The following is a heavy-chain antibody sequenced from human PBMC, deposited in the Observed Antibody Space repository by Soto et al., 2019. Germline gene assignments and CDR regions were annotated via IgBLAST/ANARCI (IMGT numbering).Heavy chain of an antibody. D-gene: IGHD3-10*01. CDR1: GGSISSGGYY. J-gene: IGHJ6*03. Sequence: SETLSLTCTVSGGSISSGGYYWSWIRQHPGKGLEWIGYIYYSGSTYYNPSLKSRVTISVDTSKNQFSLKLSSVTAADTAVYYCARGCGSGSYPYYYYYYMDVWGKGTTVTVSS. CDR2: IYYSGST. V-gene: IGHV4-31*03. CDR3: ARGCGSGSYPYYYYYYMDV.